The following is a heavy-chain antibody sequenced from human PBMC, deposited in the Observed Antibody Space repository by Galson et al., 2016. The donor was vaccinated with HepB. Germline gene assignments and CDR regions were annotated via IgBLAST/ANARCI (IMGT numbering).Heavy chain of an antibody. CDR1: GFTFSSYG. D-gene: IGHD3-10*01. V-gene: IGHV3-30*18. Sequence: LRLSCAASGFTFSSYGMHWVRQAPGKGLEWVAVISYDGSNKYYADSVKGRFTISRDNSKNTLYLQMNSLRGDDTAFYYCAKDWVVVFSGRGYYIDYWGQGTLVTVSS. J-gene: IGHJ4*02. CDR2: ISYDGSNK. CDR3: AKDWVVVFSGRGYYIDY.